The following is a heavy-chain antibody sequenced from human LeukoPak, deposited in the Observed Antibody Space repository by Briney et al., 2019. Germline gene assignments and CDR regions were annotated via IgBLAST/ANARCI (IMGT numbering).Heavy chain of an antibody. D-gene: IGHD3-22*01. CDR1: GFTFSSYG. J-gene: IGHJ3*02. V-gene: IGHV3-30*02. CDR2: IRYDGSNK. CDR3: AKAPDSSGSPWAFDI. Sequence: GGSLRLSCAASGFTFSSYGMHWVRQAPGKGLEWVAFIRYDGSNKYYADSVKGRFTISRDNSKNTLYLQMNSLRAEDTAVYYCAKAPDSSGSPWAFDIWGQGTMVTVSS.